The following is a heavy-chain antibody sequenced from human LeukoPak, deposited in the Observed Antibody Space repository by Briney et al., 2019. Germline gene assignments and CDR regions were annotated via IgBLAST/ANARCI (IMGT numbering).Heavy chain of an antibody. J-gene: IGHJ4*02. CDR2: ISGSGNII. CDR1: GFTFNNYA. CDR3: AREDSDYSNYDF. D-gene: IGHD4-11*01. Sequence: GGSLRLSCAASGFTFNNYAMNWVRQAPGKGLEWVSYISGSGNIIYYADSVKGRFTVSRDNAKNSLYLQMNDLRAEDTAVYYCAREDSDYSNYDFWGQGTLVTVSS. V-gene: IGHV3-48*03.